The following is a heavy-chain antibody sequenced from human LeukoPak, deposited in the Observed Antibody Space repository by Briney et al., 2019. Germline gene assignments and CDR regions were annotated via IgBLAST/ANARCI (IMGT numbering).Heavy chain of an antibody. D-gene: IGHD3-22*01. J-gene: IGHJ3*02. CDR1: GYTFTIYG. CDR2: ISAYNGNT. V-gene: IGHV1-18*01. CDR3: ARDDSSGYALVGAFDI. Sequence: ASVTVSFTASGYTFTIYGISWVRQAPGQGLEWMGWISAYNGNTNYAQKLQGRVTMTTDTSTSTAYMELRSLRSDDTAVYYCARDDSSGYALVGAFDIWGQGTMVTVSS.